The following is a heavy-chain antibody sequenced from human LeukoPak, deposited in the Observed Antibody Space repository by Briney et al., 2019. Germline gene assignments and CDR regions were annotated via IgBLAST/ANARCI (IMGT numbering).Heavy chain of an antibody. Sequence: PGGSLRLSCAASGFTFSTYWMSWVRQAPGTGLEWVASIKQDGSEKSYVDSVKGRFTISRDNAKSSLYLQMNSLRAEDTAVYYCARGGYQLLWYWGQGTLVTVSS. J-gene: IGHJ4*02. CDR2: IKQDGSEK. D-gene: IGHD2-2*01. CDR1: GFTFSTYW. CDR3: ARGGYQLLWY. V-gene: IGHV3-7*04.